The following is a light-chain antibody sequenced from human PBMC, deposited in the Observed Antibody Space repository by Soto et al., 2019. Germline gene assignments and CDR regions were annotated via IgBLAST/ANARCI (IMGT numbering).Light chain of an antibody. CDR3: QQRTNWPGT. CDR1: QSVSSY. Sequence: EIVLTQSPATLSLSPGEGATLSCRASQSVSSYLAWYQQKPGQAPRLLIYGASSRATGIPDRFSGSGSGTDFTLTIRRLEPEDFAVYYCQQRTNWPGTFGQGTKVDIK. V-gene: IGKV3-11*01. CDR2: GAS. J-gene: IGKJ1*01.